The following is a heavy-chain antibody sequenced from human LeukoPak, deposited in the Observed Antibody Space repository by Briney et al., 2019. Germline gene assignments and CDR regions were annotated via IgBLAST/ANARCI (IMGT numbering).Heavy chain of an antibody. CDR2: IYISGTI. V-gene: IGHV4-4*07. CDR1: GGSISSYY. D-gene: IGHD5-18*01. J-gene: IGHJ3*02. Sequence: PSETPSLTCTVSGGSISSYYWSWIRQPAGKGLEWIGRIYISGTINYNPSLKSRVTMSVDTSKNQFSLKLSSVTAADTAVYYCARSEFSYGYHAFDIWGHGTMVTVSS. CDR3: ARSEFSYGYHAFDI.